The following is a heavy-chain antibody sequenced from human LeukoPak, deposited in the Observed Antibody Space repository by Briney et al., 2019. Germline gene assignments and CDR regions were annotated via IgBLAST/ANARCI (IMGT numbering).Heavy chain of an antibody. J-gene: IGHJ4*02. CDR1: GLTFSSYA. V-gene: IGHV3-30-3*01. CDR3: ARGISAVASWYYFDY. CDR2: ISYDGSNK. D-gene: IGHD6-13*01. Sequence: GGSLRLSCAASGLTFSSYAMHWVRKAPGKGLEWVAVISYDGSNKYYADSVKGRFTISRDNSKNTLYLQMNSLRAEDTAVYYCARGISAVASWYYFDYWGQGTLVTVSS.